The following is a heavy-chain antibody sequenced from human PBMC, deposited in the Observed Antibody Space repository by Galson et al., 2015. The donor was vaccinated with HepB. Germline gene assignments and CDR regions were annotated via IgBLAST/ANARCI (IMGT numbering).Heavy chain of an antibody. CDR2: ISFDGSQT. V-gene: IGHV3-30*04. J-gene: IGHJ4*02. Sequence: SLRLSCAASGFRFSTYAMHWVRQAPGKGLQRVAGISFDGSQTYYGDSVGGQFTISRDDSKNTLYLQLTSLKTEDTAVYYCTTGRGPDSGSYFTDWGQGTLVTVSS. CDR1: GFRFSTYA. CDR3: TTGRGPDSGSYFTD. D-gene: IGHD1-26*01.